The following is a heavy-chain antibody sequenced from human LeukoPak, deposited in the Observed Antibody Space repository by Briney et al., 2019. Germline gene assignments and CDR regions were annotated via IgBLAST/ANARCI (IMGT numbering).Heavy chain of an antibody. CDR1: GFTFSRYW. D-gene: IGHD3-9*01. CDR3: ARDMFDWLFEDLEIGVSFDS. CDR2: TNTDGSST. J-gene: IGHJ4*02. Sequence: GGSLRLSCAASGFTFSRYWMHWVRQAPGKGPVWVSRTNTDGSSTTYADSGKGRFTFSRDNAKNTMYLQMNSLRSEDTAVYYCARDMFDWLFEDLEIGVSFDSWGQGTLVTVSS. V-gene: IGHV3-74*01.